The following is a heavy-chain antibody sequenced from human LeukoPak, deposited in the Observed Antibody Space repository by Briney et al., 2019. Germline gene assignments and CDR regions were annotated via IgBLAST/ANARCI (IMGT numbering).Heavy chain of an antibody. D-gene: IGHD3-3*01. CDR3: ARDPTTIFGVVPYGVWFDP. J-gene: IGHJ5*02. V-gene: IGHV3-7*03. Sequence: GGSLRLSCIVSGFIYSDFWMTWVRQAPGKGLEWVANIKEDGSEKHYVDSVKGRFTVSRENAKNALYLQMNNLRAEDTAVYYCARDPTTIFGVVPYGVWFDPWGQGTLVTVSS. CDR1: GFIYSDFW. CDR2: IKEDGSEK.